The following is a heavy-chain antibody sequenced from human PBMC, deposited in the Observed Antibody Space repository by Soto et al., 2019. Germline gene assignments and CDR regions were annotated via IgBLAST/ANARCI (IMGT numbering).Heavy chain of an antibody. CDR3: ARSGGNTWFDP. D-gene: IGHD2-15*01. Sequence: GASVKVSCKASGGTFSSYTINWLRQAPGQRPEWMGNILPIFGTADHAQKFQDRVTITADKSTDTAYMELRSLSSEDTAVYYCARSGGNTWFDPWGQGTLVTVSS. CDR2: ILPIFGTA. J-gene: IGHJ5*02. CDR1: GGTFSSYT. V-gene: IGHV1-69*08.